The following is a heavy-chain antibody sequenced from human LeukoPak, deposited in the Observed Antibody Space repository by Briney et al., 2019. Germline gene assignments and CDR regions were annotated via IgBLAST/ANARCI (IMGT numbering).Heavy chain of an antibody. CDR3: ARVWYGDSPYFDY. D-gene: IGHD4-17*01. Sequence: SETLSLTCTVSGGSISSYYWSWIRQPPGKGLEWIGYIYYSGSTNYNPSLKSRVTISVDTSKNQFSLKLSSVTAADTAVYYCARVWYGDSPYFDYWGQGTLVTVSS. CDR2: IYYSGST. V-gene: IGHV4-59*01. CDR1: GGSISSYY. J-gene: IGHJ4*02.